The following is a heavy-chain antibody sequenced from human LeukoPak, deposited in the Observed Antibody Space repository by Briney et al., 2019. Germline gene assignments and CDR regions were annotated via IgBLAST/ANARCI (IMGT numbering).Heavy chain of an antibody. J-gene: IGHJ4*02. V-gene: IGHV1-2*02. Sequence: ASVKVSCKASGYTFTGSYMHWVRQAPGQGLEWMGWINPNSGGTNYAQKFQGRVTMTRDTSISTAYMELSRLRSDDTAVYYCARSGGKNSSGYQASDYWGQGTLVTVSS. CDR1: GYTFTGSY. D-gene: IGHD3-22*01. CDR3: ARSGGKNSSGYQASDY. CDR2: INPNSGGT.